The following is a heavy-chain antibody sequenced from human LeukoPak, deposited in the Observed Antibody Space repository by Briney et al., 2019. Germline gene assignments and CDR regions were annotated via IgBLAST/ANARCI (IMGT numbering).Heavy chain of an antibody. CDR1: GGSISSYY. V-gene: IGHV4-59*01. J-gene: IGHJ4*02. CDR2: IYYSGST. CDR3: ARGRFELPY. D-gene: IGHD2-15*01. Sequence: SETLSLTCTVSGGSISSYYGSWIRQPPGKGLEWMGYIYYSGSTNYNPSLKSRVAMSVDTSNNQFFLRLTSVTAADTALYYCARGRFELPYWGQGTLVTVSS.